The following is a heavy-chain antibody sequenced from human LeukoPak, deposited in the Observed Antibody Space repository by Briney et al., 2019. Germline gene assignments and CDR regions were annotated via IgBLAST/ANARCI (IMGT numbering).Heavy chain of an antibody. CDR3: ASGGFPWYFEF. CDR1: GGSVGSFY. J-gene: IGHJ2*01. CDR2: IFSNGNT. V-gene: IGHV4-4*09. Sequence: SETLSLTCTLSGGSVGSFYWSWIRQTSGKGLEWIGSIFSNGNTNVNPSFKNRVTISRDTPKNQVSLKVTSVAAADTAVYYCASGGFPWYFEFWGRGTLVTVSS. D-gene: IGHD3-16*01.